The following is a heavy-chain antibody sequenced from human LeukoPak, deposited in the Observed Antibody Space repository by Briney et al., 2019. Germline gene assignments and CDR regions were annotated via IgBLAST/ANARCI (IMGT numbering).Heavy chain of an antibody. CDR2: ISGSGGST. V-gene: IGHV3-23*01. CDR3: AKEGYCSGGTCYRVFVY. CDR1: GFTFSSYA. J-gene: IGHJ4*02. Sequence: GGSLRLSCAASGFTFSSYAMSWVRQAPGKGLEWVSAISGSGGSTYSADSVKGRFTISRDNSKNTLYLQMNSLRAEDTAVYYCAKEGYCSGGTCYRVFVYWGQGTLVTVSS. D-gene: IGHD2-15*01.